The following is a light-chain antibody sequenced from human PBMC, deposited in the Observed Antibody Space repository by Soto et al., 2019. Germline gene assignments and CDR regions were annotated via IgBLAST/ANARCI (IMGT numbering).Light chain of an antibody. CDR1: QSIRSY. V-gene: IGKV1-39*01. CDR2: AAS. CDR3: QQSYGTS. Sequence: DLQMTQSPSSLSASVGDRVTITCRASQSIRSYLNWYQQKPGKAPKLLIFAASSLQSGVPSRFSGSGSGTDFTLTISSLQPEDFATYYCQQSYGTSFGPGTKVDIK. J-gene: IGKJ3*01.